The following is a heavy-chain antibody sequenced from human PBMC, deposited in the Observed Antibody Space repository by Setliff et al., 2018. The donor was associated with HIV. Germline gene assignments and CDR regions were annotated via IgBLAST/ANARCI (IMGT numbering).Heavy chain of an antibody. J-gene: IGHJ3*01. CDR2: ISAYNGNT. CDR1: GYTFTSYG. Sequence: ASVKVSCKASGYTFTSYGISWVRQAPGQGLERMGWISAYNGNTNYAQKLQGRVTMTTDTSTSTAYMELRSLRSDDTAVYYCARDVDYTDAFDFWGQGTMVTVSS. CDR3: ARDVDYTDAFDF. V-gene: IGHV1-18*01. D-gene: IGHD4-4*01.